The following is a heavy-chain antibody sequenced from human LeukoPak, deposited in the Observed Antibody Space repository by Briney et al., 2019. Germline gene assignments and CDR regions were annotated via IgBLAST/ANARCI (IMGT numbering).Heavy chain of an antibody. J-gene: IGHJ6*03. CDR3: ARWTYSGSYYYMDV. CDR1: GGSIISDY. V-gene: IGHV4-59*01. Sequence: SETLSLTCTVSGGSIISDYWSGFRQPPGKGLEWIGYIYYSGSTNYNPSLKSRVTILVDTPKNQFSLKLSSVTAADTAVYYCARWTYSGSYYYMDVWGKGTTVTVSS. CDR2: IYYSGST. D-gene: IGHD1-26*01.